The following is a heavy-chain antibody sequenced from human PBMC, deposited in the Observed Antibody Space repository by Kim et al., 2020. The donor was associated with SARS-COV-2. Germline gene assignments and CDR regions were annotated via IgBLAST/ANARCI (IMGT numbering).Heavy chain of an antibody. CDR2: ISGSGGDT. D-gene: IGHD4-4*01. J-gene: IGHJ4*02. V-gene: IGHV3-23*01. Sequence: GGSLRLSCAASGFTFRSYALSWVRQAPGKGLEWVSGISGSGGDTYYADSVQGRFTISRDNSKNALNLEMNSLRAEDTALYYCAKVTTITAPFYDHWGQGTLVTVSS. CDR3: AKVTTITAPFYDH. CDR1: GFTFRSYA.